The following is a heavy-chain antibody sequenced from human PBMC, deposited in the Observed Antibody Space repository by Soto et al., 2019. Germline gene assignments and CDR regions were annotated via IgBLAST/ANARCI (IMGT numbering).Heavy chain of an antibody. D-gene: IGHD4-17*01. V-gene: IGHV3-30*18. J-gene: IGHJ5*02. CDR1: GFTFSSYG. CDR2: ISYDGSNK. Sequence: QVQLVESGGGVVQPGRSLRLSCAASGFTFSSYGMHWVRQAPGKGLEWVAVISYDGSNKYYADSVKGRFTISRDNFKNTLYLQMNSLRAEDTAVYYCAKDLKGDYGDPNWFDPWGQGTLVTVSS. CDR3: AKDLKGDYGDPNWFDP.